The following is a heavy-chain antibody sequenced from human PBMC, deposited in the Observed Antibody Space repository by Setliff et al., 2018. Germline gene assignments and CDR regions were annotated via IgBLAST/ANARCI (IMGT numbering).Heavy chain of an antibody. D-gene: IGHD4-17*01. CDR3: ARAIGDYVMDS. Sequence: ASVKVSCKTSAYTFSGYYIHWVRQAPGQGLQWMGWINPNFGATNYAASVRGRFAIARDNSKNILYLQMNSLRRDDTALYFCARAIGDYVMDSWGQGTLVTVSS. J-gene: IGHJ4*02. V-gene: IGHV1-2*02. CDR2: INPNFGAT. CDR1: AYTFSGYY.